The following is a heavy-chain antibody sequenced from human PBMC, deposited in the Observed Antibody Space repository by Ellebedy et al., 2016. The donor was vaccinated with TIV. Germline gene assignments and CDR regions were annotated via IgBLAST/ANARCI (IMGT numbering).Heavy chain of an antibody. CDR3: ASGAAAGFFWYFDL. D-gene: IGHD6-13*01. CDR1: GYTFTSYA. CDR2: INTNPGNA. J-gene: IGHJ2*01. Sequence: AASVKVSCKASGYTFTSYAMNWARQAPGQGLEWMGWINTNPGNATYAQGFTGRFVFSLDTSVSTAYLQISSLKAEDTAVYYCASGAAAGFFWYFDLWGRGTLVTVSS. V-gene: IGHV7-4-1*02.